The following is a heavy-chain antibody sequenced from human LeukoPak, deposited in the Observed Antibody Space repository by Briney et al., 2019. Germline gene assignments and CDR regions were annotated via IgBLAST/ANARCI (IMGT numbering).Heavy chain of an antibody. V-gene: IGHV3-48*01. CDR3: ARDGVTIFGVVYTLYNWFDP. J-gene: IGHJ5*02. D-gene: IGHD3-3*01. CDR2: ISSSSSTI. CDR1: GFTFRNYL. Sequence: GGSLRLSCAASGFTFRNYLMNWVRQAPGKGLEWVSYISSSSSTIYYADSVKGRFTISRDNAKNSLYLQMNSLRAEDTAVYYCARDGVTIFGVVYTLYNWFDPWGQGTLVTVSS.